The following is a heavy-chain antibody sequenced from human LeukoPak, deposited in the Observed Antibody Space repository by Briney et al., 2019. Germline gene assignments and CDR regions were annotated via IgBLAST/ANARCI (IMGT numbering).Heavy chain of an antibody. CDR2: IWYDGSNK. CDR3: ARERTYYYDSSGYWEAFDI. D-gene: IGHD3-22*01. J-gene: IGHJ3*02. Sequence: HPGRSLRLSCAASGFTFSSYGMHWVRQAPGKGLEWVAVIWYDGSNKYYADSVKGRFTISRDNSKNTLYLQMNSLRAEDTAVYYCARERTYYYDSSGYWEAFDIWGQGTMVTVSS. CDR1: GFTFSSYG. V-gene: IGHV3-33*01.